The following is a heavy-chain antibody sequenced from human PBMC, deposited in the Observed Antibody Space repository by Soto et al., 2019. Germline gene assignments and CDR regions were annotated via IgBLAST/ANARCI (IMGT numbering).Heavy chain of an antibody. CDR1: GGTFSNYA. CDR2: IIPIVGTG. J-gene: IGHJ6*02. V-gene: IGHV1-69*01. D-gene: IGHD2-2*01. CDR3: ARVVILVPTASTHYFYHMDV. Sequence: QVQLVQSGAEVRKPGSSVTVSCKASGGTFSNYAISWVRQAPGQGLEWMGGIIPIVGTGSYAQKFQGRVTISAYEPTTTSYMALSSLRFEDTAVYYCARVVILVPTASTHYFYHMDVWGPGTTVTGSS.